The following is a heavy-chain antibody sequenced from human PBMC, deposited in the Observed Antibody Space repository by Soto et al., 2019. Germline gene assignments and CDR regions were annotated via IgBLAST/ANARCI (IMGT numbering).Heavy chain of an antibody. CDR2: IYSTGTT. D-gene: IGHD3-10*01. Sequence: EVQLVESGGGLIQPGGSLKLSCAASGFTVGNNYMSWVRQAPGKGLEWVSLIYSTGTTKYADSVKGRFTVSRDNAKNTLYLQMHSLRAEATAVYYCAKEGRGSGSHYHGLGYWCQGELATVSS. CDR1: GFTVGNNY. V-gene: IGHV3-53*01. CDR3: AKEGRGSGSHYHGLGY. J-gene: IGHJ4*02.